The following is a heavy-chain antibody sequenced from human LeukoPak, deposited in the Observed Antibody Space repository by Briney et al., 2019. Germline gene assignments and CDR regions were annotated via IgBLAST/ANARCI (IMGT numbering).Heavy chain of an antibody. CDR3: ARDQVGGYSGYDLYYYYYYMDV. J-gene: IGHJ6*03. D-gene: IGHD5-12*01. V-gene: IGHV4-59*12. CDR2: IYYSGST. CDR1: GGSISSYY. Sequence: SETLSLTCTVSGGSISSYYWSWIRQPPGKGLEWIGYIYYSGSTNYNPSLKSRVTMSVDTSKNQFSLKLSSVTAADTAVYYCARDQVGGYSGYDLYYYYYYMDVWGKGTTVTISS.